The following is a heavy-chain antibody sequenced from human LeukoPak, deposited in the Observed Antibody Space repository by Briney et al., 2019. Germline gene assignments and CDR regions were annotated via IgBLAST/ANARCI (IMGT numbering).Heavy chain of an antibody. CDR2: ISSSSSTI. Sequence: PGGSLRLSCAASGFTFSSYSMNWVRQAPGKGLEWVSYISSSSSTIYYADSVKGRFTISRDNAKNSLYLQMNSLRAEDTAVYYCSGYQLLGNYYYYYYGMDVWGQGTTVTVSS. D-gene: IGHD2-2*01. CDR3: SGYQLLGNYYYYYYGMDV. CDR1: GFTFSSYS. J-gene: IGHJ6*02. V-gene: IGHV3-48*01.